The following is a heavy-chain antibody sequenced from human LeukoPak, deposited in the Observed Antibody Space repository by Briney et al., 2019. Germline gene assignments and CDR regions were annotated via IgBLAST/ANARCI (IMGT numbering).Heavy chain of an antibody. CDR1: GFSLRTRGGG. V-gene: IGHV2-5*02. J-gene: IGHJ3*02. D-gene: IGHD3-3*01. Sequence: SGPTLVNPTQTLTLTCTFSGFSLRTRGGGVGWIRQPPGKALEWLSLIYWDDDKRYSPSLKSRLTITKDTSKNQVVLTMTNMDPVDTATYYCAHRRAVSGFLEWLFDAFDIWGQGTMVTVSS. CDR3: AHRRAVSGFLEWLFDAFDI. CDR2: IYWDDDK.